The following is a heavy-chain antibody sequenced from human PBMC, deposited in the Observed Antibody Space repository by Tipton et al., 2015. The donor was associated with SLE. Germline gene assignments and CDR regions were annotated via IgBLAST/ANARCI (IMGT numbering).Heavy chain of an antibody. D-gene: IGHD1-26*01. Sequence: TLSLTCTVSDYSISSGYYWAWIRQPPGKGPEWIGSIYHSGSTFYDPSLNSRVSISVDTSKNQFSLTLTSVTAADTAIYYCARVYSGSDYKTFDFWGQGTLVTVSS. J-gene: IGHJ3*01. V-gene: IGHV4-38-2*02. CDR2: IYHSGST. CDR1: DYSISSGYY. CDR3: ARVYSGSDYKTFDF.